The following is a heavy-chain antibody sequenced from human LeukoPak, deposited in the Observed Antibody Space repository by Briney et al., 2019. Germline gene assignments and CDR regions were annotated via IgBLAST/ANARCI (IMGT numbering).Heavy chain of an antibody. V-gene: IGHV4-4*09. J-gene: IGHJ4*02. CDR2: ISTSGST. CDR3: ASPRTSYRYTFDY. D-gene: IGHD5-18*01. CDR1: VASISNYY. Sequence: SETLSLTCAVSVASISNYYWSWIRQAPGKGLEWIGYISTSGSTNYNPSLKSRVSISLNTSNNRFSLNLNFVTAADTAVYFCASPRTSYRYTFDYWGPGALVTVSS.